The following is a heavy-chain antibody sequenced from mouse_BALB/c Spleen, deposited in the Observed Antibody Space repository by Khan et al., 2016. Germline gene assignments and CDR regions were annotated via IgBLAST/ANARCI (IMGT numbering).Heavy chain of an antibody. J-gene: IGHJ3*01. Sequence: EVQLQESGPGLVKPSQSLSLTCTVTGYSITSDYAWNWIRQFPGNKLEWMGYISYSGSTSYNPSLKSRISITRDTSKNQFFLQLNSVTTEDTATYYCARDDYGFAYWGQGTLVTVSA. CDR3: ARDDYGFAY. D-gene: IGHD2-4*01. CDR1: GYSITSDYA. V-gene: IGHV3-2*02. CDR2: ISYSGST.